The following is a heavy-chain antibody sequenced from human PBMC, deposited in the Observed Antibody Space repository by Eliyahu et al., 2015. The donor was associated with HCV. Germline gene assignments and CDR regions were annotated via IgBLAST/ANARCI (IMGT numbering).Heavy chain of an antibody. CDR3: ARISSRIFAIKGDYYYYGMDV. V-gene: IGHV1-69*01. CDR2: IIPIFGTA. CDR1: GGTFSSYA. Sequence: QVQLVQSGAEVKKPGSSVKVSCKASGGTFSSYAISWVRQAPGQGLEWMGGIIPIFGTANYAQKFQGRVTITADESTSTAYMELSSLRSEDTAVYYCARISSRIFAIKGDYYYYGMDVWGQGTTVTVSS. D-gene: IGHD3-3*01. J-gene: IGHJ6*02.